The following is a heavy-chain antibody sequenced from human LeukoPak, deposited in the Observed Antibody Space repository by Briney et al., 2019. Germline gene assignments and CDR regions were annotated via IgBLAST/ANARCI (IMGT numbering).Heavy chain of an antibody. Sequence: PVGSLRLSCAASGFTASSNYISSGREAPGQGLGWVSVIYSGGSTYYADSAKGRFTISRDNSENMLYLQMDSLRAGDTAVYYCARDLSLSSGYDGNFDYWGQGTLVTVSS. CDR2: IYSGGST. D-gene: IGHD5-12*01. CDR3: ARDLSLSSGYDGNFDY. J-gene: IGHJ4*02. CDR1: GFTASSNY. V-gene: IGHV3-53*01.